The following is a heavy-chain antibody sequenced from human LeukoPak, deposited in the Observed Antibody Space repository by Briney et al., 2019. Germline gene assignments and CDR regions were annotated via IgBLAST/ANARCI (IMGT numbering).Heavy chain of an antibody. CDR1: GGSISSSSYY. CDR3: ARLGGARRDY. V-gene: IGHV4-39*01. Sequence: PSETLSLTCTVSGGSISSSSYYWGWIRQPPGKGLEWIGSIYYSGSTYYNPSLKSRVTISVDTSKNQFSLNVSSVTAADTSVYYCARLGGARRDYWGQGTLVTVSS. J-gene: IGHJ4*02. CDR2: IYYSGST. D-gene: IGHD3-16*01.